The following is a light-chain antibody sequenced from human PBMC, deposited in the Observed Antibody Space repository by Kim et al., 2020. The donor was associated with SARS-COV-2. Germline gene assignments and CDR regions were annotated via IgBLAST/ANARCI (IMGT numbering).Light chain of an antibody. CDR1: SLRRYY. CDR3: NSRDSSGNHWV. J-gene: IGLJ3*02. Sequence: ALGQTGRITCQGDSLRRYYASWYQQKPVQAPVLVIYDKNNRPSGIPDRFSGSSSGNTASFTITGAQAEDEADYYCNSRDSSGNHWVFGGGTKLTVL. V-gene: IGLV3-19*01. CDR2: DKN.